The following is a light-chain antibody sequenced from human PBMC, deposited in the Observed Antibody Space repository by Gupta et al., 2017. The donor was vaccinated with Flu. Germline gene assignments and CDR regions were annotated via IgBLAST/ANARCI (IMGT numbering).Light chain of an antibody. Sequence: EIVLTQSPATLSLSPGERATLPCRARQSVSSYLAWYKKKPRQAPRLLIYDASNRTTGSLARCSGSGDGTDFTLTISSQEQEDFAVYYCQQRTNGPPLLTFGGGTKVEIK. J-gene: IGKJ4*01. CDR1: QSVSSY. V-gene: IGKV3-11*01. CDR3: QQRTNGPPLLT. CDR2: DAS.